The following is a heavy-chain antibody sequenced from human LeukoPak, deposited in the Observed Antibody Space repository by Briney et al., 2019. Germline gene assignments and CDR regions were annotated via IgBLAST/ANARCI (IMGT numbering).Heavy chain of an antibody. CDR3: ARGQYYYDSSGYTPDAFDI. CDR2: IYYSGST. CDR1: GGSFSGYY. J-gene: IGHJ3*02. V-gene: IGHV4-59*01. Sequence: SETLSLTCAVYGGSFSGYYWSWIRQPPGKGLEWIGYIYYSGSTNYNPSLKSRVTISVDTSKNQFSLKLSSVTAADTAVYYCARGQYYYDSSGYTPDAFDIWGQGTMVTVSS. D-gene: IGHD3-22*01.